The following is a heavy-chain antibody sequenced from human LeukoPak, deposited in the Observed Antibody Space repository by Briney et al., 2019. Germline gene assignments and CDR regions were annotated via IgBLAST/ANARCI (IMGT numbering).Heavy chain of an antibody. V-gene: IGHV1-2*02. CDR3: ASGKGYYYDRSSWLQT. J-gene: IGHJ4*02. CDR2: INPNSGGT. D-gene: IGHD3-22*01. CDR1: GYTFTGYY. Sequence: ASVKVSCKASGYTFTGYYMHWVRQAPGQGLEWMGWINPNSGGTNYAQKFQGRVTMTRDTSISTAYMELSRLRSDDTAVYYCASGKGYYYDRSSWLQTRGQGTLVTVSS.